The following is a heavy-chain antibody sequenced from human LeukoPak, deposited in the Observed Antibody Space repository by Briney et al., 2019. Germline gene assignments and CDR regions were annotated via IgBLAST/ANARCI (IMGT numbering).Heavy chain of an antibody. CDR1: GFTVSNKY. V-gene: IGHV3-53*01. D-gene: IGHD4-11*01. Sequence: PGGSLRLSCAASGFTVSNKYMAWVPQTPGKGLEWVSVIYTGGSTYYADSVKGRFTISRDNPKNTVHLQMNRLRAEDTAVYYCATTVIAGSDGMDVWGQGTTVTVSS. J-gene: IGHJ6*02. CDR3: ATTVIAGSDGMDV. CDR2: IYTGGST.